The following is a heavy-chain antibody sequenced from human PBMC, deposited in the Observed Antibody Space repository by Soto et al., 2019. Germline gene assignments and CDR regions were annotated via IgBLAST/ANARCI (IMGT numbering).Heavy chain of an antibody. Sequence: GGSLRLSCAASGFTFSSYAMSWVRQAPGKGLELVSAISGSGGSTYYADSVKGRFTISRDNSKNTLYLQMNSLRAEDTAVYYCAKGQADYGDTHFDYWGQGTLVTVSS. CDR1: GFTFSSYA. V-gene: IGHV3-23*01. D-gene: IGHD4-17*01. J-gene: IGHJ4*02. CDR3: AKGQADYGDTHFDY. CDR2: ISGSGGST.